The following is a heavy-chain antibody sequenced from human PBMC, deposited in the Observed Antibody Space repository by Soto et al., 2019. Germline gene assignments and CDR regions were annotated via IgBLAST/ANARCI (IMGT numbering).Heavy chain of an antibody. V-gene: IGHV1-46*01. D-gene: IGHD2-15*01. CDR2: INPSSGRT. Sequence: ASVKVSCKASGYTFTCYSMHWVRQAPGQGLEWMGIINPSSGRTSYAQNFQGRVTMTSDTSTSIVYMEMSSLKSEDTAVYYCARDHNFGFILYAMDVWGQGTTVTVSS. CDR1: GYTFTCYS. CDR3: ARDHNFGFILYAMDV. J-gene: IGHJ6*02.